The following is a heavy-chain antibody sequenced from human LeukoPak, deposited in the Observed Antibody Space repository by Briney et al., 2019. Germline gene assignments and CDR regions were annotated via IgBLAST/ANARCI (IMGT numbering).Heavy chain of an antibody. CDR3: ASSAPYSGFDSPFDY. CDR2: IYSSGST. V-gene: IGHV4-61*01. CDR1: GGSVSSGSYF. D-gene: IGHD5-12*01. Sequence: SETLSLTCDVSGGSVSSGSYFWTWIRQSPAKGLEWIGYIYSSGSTNYNPSLKSRVTVSVGTSKNQFSLKLSSVTAADTAIYYCASSAPYSGFDSPFDYWGQGTLVSVSS. J-gene: IGHJ4*02.